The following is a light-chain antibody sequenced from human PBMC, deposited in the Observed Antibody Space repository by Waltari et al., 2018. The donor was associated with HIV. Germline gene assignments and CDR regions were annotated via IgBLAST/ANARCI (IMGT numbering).Light chain of an antibody. V-gene: IGLV1-44*01. Sequence: QSVLTQPPSASGTPGQRVILSCSGSSSNIGLKPANWYQQFPGTAPKLLSYRNNPRPSGVSIRFSGSNSGNTASLTFSGRQSENEADYYCCSYTGSNPFLLFGGGSKLTV. CDR3: CSYTGSNPFLL. CDR1: SSNIGLKP. CDR2: RNN. J-gene: IGLJ2*01.